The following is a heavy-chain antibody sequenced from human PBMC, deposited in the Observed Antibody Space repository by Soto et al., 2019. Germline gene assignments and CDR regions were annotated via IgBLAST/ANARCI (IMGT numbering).Heavy chain of an antibody. Sequence: SETLSLTCTVSGGSISSGDYYWSWIRQPPGKGLEWIGYIYYSGSTYYNPSLKSRVTISVDTSKNQFSLKLSSVTAADTAVYYCADVVVTAIGYFQHWGQGTPVTVSS. V-gene: IGHV4-30-4*01. CDR3: ADVVVTAIGYFQH. CDR1: GGSISSGDYY. D-gene: IGHD2-21*02. J-gene: IGHJ1*01. CDR2: IYYSGST.